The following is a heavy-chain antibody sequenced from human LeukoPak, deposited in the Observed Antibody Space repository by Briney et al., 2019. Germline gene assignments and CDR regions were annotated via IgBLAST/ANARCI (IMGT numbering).Heavy chain of an antibody. Sequence: GESLKISCKGSGYSFTSYWIGWVRQMPGKGLEWMGIIYPGDSDTRYSPSFQGQVTISADKSISTAYLQWSSLKASDTAMYYCARLGCSSTSCPYYYYYYGMDVWGQGTTVTVSS. CDR1: GYSFTSYW. CDR3: ARLGCSSTSCPYYYYYYGMDV. D-gene: IGHD2-2*01. J-gene: IGHJ6*02. V-gene: IGHV5-51*01. CDR2: IYPGDSDT.